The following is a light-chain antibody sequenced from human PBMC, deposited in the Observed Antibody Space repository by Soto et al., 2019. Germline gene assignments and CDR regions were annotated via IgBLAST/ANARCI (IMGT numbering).Light chain of an antibody. CDR2: GAS. V-gene: IGKV3-15*01. J-gene: IGKJ1*01. Sequence: EIVMTQSPATLSVSPGERVTLSCRASQSVSINLAWYQQKPGQAPRLLIYGASTRATGIPARFSGSGSGTELTLTISSLQSEDFALYYCQHYNNWPPWTFGQGTKVEIK. CDR3: QHYNNWPPWT. CDR1: QSVSIN.